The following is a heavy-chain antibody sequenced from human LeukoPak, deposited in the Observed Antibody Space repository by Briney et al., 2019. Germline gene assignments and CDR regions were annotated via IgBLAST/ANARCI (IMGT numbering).Heavy chain of an antibody. CDR2: IYTSGST. CDR1: GGSISSGGYY. Sequence: SETLSLTCTVSGGSISSGGYYWSWIRQPAGKGLEWIGRIYTSGSTNYNPSLKSRVTISLDTSKNQFSLKLNSVTAADTAVYYCARLTYYYDSSGYYYAGYYYYYMDVWGKGTTVTVSS. V-gene: IGHV4-61*02. J-gene: IGHJ6*03. CDR3: ARLTYYYDSSGYYYAGYYYYYMDV. D-gene: IGHD3-22*01.